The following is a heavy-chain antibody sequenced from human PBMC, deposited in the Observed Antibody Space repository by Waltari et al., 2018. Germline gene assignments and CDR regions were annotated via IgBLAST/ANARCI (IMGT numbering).Heavy chain of an antibody. J-gene: IGHJ1*01. V-gene: IGHV4-38-2*01. CDR3: ARLSLGYCRGASALCYKNDA. Sequence: QVELQESGPGLVKPSETLSLPCAASYYSITGGYYWGWVRQPPGKGLEWIGNIYHDGTTYYSPSLKSRVIITLDTSENRFSLKLTSVTAADTAVYYCARLSLGYCRGASALCYKNDAWGQGTLVTVSS. D-gene: IGHD2-15*01. CDR1: YYSITGGYY. CDR2: IYHDGTT.